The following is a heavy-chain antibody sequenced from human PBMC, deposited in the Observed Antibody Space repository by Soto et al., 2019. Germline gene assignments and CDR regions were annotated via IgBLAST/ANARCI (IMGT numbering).Heavy chain of an antibody. V-gene: IGHV3-23*01. CDR1: GFTFSSYA. CDR2: ISGSGGST. Sequence: EVQLLESGGGLVQPGGSLRLSCAASGFTFSSYAMSWVRQAPGKRLEWVSAISGSGGSTYYADSVKGRFTISRDNSKNTLYLQMNSLRAEDTAAYYCAKDGGYFDWLLFAFDIWGQGTMVTVSS. D-gene: IGHD3-9*01. J-gene: IGHJ3*02. CDR3: AKDGGYFDWLLFAFDI.